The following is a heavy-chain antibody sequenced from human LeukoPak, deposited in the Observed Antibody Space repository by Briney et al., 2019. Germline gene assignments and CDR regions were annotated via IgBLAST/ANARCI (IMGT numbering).Heavy chain of an antibody. V-gene: IGHV4-39*07. CDR1: GGSLSSGDYY. CDR2: IYHSGST. Sequence: SQTLSLTCTVSGGSLSSGDYYWSWIRQPPGKGLEWIGSIYHSGSTYYNPSLKSRVTISVDTSKNQFSLKLSSVTAADTAVYYCARGDYYEGFFDYWGQGTLVTVSS. CDR3: ARGDYYEGFFDY. J-gene: IGHJ4*02. D-gene: IGHD3-22*01.